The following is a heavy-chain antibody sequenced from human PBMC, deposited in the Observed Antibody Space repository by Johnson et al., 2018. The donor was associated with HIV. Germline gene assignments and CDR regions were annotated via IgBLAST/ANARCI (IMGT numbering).Heavy chain of an antibody. V-gene: IGHV3-13*01. CDR3: AGRAAAGGDAFDI. CDR2: IGPAGAT. CDR1: GFTFSSYD. D-gene: IGHD6-13*01. Sequence: VQLVESGGGLVPPGGSLRLSCAASGFTFSSYDMHWVRQATGKGLEWVSAIGPAGATYYPGPVKGRFTISRENAKNPLYLQMNSLRAGDTAVYYCAGRAAAGGDAFDIWGQGTMVTVSS. J-gene: IGHJ3*02.